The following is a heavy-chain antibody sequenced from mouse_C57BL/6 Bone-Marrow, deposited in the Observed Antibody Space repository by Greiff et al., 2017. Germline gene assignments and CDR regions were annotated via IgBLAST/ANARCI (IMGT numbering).Heavy chain of an antibody. V-gene: IGHV5-4*01. CDR1: GFTFSSYA. J-gene: IGHJ3*01. D-gene: IGHD1-3*01. CDR2: ISAGGSYT. Sequence: EVKLLESGAGLVMPGGSLKLSCAASGFTFSSYAMSWVRQTPGKSLEWIATISAGGSYTYYPDNVKGRFTISRDNAKNKLYLQTSDLKSEDTAMYYCAREQWGFAYWGQGTLVTVSA. CDR3: AREQWGFAY.